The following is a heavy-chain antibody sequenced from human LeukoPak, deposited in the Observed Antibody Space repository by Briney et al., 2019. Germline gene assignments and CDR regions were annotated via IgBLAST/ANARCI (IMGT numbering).Heavy chain of an antibody. CDR3: AREKSHGAPGHCDY. V-gene: IGHV4-59*01. CDR2: INYSGNT. CDR1: GGPMSGFY. J-gene: IGHJ4*02. Sequence: SETLSPTCGLSGGPMSGFYWTWIRQAPGKRLQWLGFINYSGNTKSNPSLKSRVTISIDTSKNHFSLNLASVTAADTAVYYCAREKSHGAPGHCDYWGQGIPVTVSS.